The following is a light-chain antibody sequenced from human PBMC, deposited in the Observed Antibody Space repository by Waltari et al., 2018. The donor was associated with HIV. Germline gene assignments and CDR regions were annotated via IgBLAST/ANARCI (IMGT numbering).Light chain of an antibody. CDR1: SRDVGGYDY. CDR2: DVS. Sequence: QSALTQPASVSGSPGQSFTISCTGTSRDVGGYDYLSWYQQHPGKAPKLMIFDVSNRPSGVSNRFSGSKSGNTASLTISGLQAEDEADYYCSSYTSSSALDVVFGGGTKLTVL. V-gene: IGLV2-14*03. J-gene: IGLJ2*01. CDR3: SSYTSSSALDVV.